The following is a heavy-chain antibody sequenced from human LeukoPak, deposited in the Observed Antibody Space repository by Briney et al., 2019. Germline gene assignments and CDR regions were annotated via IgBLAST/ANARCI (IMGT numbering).Heavy chain of an antibody. CDR3: ARERIMITFGGVIVAEPSLDY. CDR1: GGSISSYY. J-gene: IGHJ4*02. D-gene: IGHD3-16*02. CDR2: IYTSGSA. Sequence: SETLSLTCTVSGGSISSYYWSWIRQPAGKGLEWIGRIYTSGSANYNPSLKSRVTMSVDTSKNQFSLKLSSVTAADTAVYYCARERIMITFGGVIVAEPSLDYWGQETLVTVSS. V-gene: IGHV4-4*07.